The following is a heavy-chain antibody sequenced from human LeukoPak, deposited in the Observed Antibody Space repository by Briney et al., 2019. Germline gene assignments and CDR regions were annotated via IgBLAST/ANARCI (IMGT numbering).Heavy chain of an antibody. V-gene: IGHV3-30*03. J-gene: IGHJ4*02. CDR2: ISYDGSNK. CDR1: GFTFSTYG. Sequence: QTGRSLRLSCAASGFTFSTYGMHWVRQAPGKGLEWVAVISYDGSNKYYADSVKGRFTISRDNSKNTLYLQMNSLRVEDTALYYCARGLGEFYFDCWGQGTLVADSS. D-gene: IGHD3-10*01. CDR3: ARGLGEFYFDC.